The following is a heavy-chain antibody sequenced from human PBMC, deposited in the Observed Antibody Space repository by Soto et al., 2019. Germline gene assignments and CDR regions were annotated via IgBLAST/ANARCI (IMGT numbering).Heavy chain of an antibody. CDR3: ARDRFGGSYGEYYFDY. J-gene: IGHJ4*02. V-gene: IGHV4-30-4*01. D-gene: IGHD1-26*01. CDR2: IYYSGST. Sequence: PSETLSLTCTVSGGSISSGDYYWSWIRQPPGKGLEWIGYIYYSGSTYYNPSLKSRVTISVVTSKNQFSLKLSSVTAADTAVYYCARDRFGGSYGEYYFDYWGQGTLVTVSS. CDR1: GGSISSGDYY.